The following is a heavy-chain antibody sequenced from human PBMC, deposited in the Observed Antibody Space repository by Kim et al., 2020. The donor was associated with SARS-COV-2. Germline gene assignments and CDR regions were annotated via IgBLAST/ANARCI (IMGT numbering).Heavy chain of an antibody. J-gene: IGHJ5*02. Sequence: SVKGLFTISRGNSKTTLYLQMNSLRAEDTAVYYCAKEAGVVITIGWFDPWGQGTLVTVSS. V-gene: IGHV3-23*01. CDR3: AKEAGVVITIGWFDP. D-gene: IGHD3-22*01.